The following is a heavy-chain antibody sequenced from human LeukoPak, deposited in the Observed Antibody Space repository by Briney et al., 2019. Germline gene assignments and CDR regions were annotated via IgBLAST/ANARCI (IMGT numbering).Heavy chain of an antibody. CDR2: FDPEDGET. J-gene: IGHJ5*02. CDR3: ATLVNYDILTGYYDNWFDP. Sequence: ASVKVSCKVSGYTLTELSMHWVRQAPGEGLEWMGGFDPEDGETIYAQKFQGRVTMTEDTSTDTAYMELSSLRSEDTAVYYYATLVNYDILTGYYDNWFDPWGQGTLVTVSS. CDR1: GYTLTELS. D-gene: IGHD3-9*01. V-gene: IGHV1-24*01.